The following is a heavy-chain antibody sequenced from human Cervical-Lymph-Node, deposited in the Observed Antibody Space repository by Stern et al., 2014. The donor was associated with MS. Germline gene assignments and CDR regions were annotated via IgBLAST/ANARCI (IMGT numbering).Heavy chain of an antibody. Sequence: QMQLVQSGPEVKKPGTSVKVSCKASGFTFTSSAVQWVRQARGQRLEWVGWSVVGSGNTNYAQKFQERVTITRDMSTSTAYMELSSLRSEDTAVYYCAADQDYGDYGDLFDYWGQGTLVTVSS. CDR3: AADQDYGDYGDLFDY. V-gene: IGHV1-58*01. CDR1: GFTFTSSA. CDR2: SVVGSGNT. D-gene: IGHD4-17*01. J-gene: IGHJ4*02.